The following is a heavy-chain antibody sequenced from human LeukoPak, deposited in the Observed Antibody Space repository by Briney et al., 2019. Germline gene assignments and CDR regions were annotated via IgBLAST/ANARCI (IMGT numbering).Heavy chain of an antibody. D-gene: IGHD3-22*01. J-gene: IGHJ4*02. V-gene: IGHV3-48*03. Sequence: GGSLRLSCAASGFAFSAYEMNWVRQAPGKGLEWVSYIGGSDTTTYYADSVKGRFTISRDNARNSLYLEMNSLRAEDTALYYCTTLGYHLDSWGQGTLVSVSS. CDR3: TTLGYHLDS. CDR2: IGGSDTTT. CDR1: GFAFSAYE.